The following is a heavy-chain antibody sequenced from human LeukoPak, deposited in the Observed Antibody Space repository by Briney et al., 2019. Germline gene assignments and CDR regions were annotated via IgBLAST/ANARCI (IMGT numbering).Heavy chain of an antibody. CDR3: ARPNRYYDSSGYWAY. CDR2: ISYDGSNK. D-gene: IGHD3-22*01. Sequence: GGSLRLSCAASGFTFSSYAMHWVRQAPGKGLEWVAVISYDGSNKYYADSVKGRFTISRDNSKNTLYLQMNSLRAEDTAVYYCARPNRYYDSSGYWAYWGQGTLVTVSS. CDR1: GFTFSSYA. V-gene: IGHV3-30*01. J-gene: IGHJ4*02.